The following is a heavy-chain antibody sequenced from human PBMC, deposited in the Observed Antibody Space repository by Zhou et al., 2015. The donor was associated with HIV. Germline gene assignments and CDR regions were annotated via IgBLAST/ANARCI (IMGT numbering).Heavy chain of an antibody. D-gene: IGHD4-17*01. CDR1: GYTFTSYA. Sequence: QVQLVQSGAEEKKPGASVKVSCKASGYTFTSYAMHWVRQAPGQRLEWMGVINPSNGITSQAQGRVILTRDTSTSTVYLEIRSLRSDDTAVYYCARGSTPYDNGDYCQFWGQGTQVTVSS. CDR3: ARGSTPYDNGDYCQF. V-gene: IGHV1-3*05. CDR2: INPSNGIT. J-gene: IGHJ4*02.